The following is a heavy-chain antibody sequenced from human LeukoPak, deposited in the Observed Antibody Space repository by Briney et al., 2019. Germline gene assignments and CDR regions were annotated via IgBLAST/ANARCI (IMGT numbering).Heavy chain of an antibody. CDR3: ARHKYSSGWPPEGAFDI. CDR1: GGSISSSNW. V-gene: IGHV4-4*02. CDR2: IYHSGII. J-gene: IGHJ3*02. D-gene: IGHD6-19*01. Sequence: SETLSLTCAVSGGSISSSNWWSWVRQPPGKGLEWIGDIYHSGIINYNPSLKSRVTISEDPSKNQFSLKLSSVTAADTAVYYCARHKYSSGWPPEGAFDIWGQGTMVTVSS.